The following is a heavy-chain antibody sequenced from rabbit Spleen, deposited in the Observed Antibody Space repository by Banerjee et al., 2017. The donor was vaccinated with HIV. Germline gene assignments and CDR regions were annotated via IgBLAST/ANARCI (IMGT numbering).Heavy chain of an antibody. CDR3: ARGSATMTMVITGYYLSL. CDR2: IYAGSSGST. D-gene: IGHD2-1*01. Sequence: QSLEESGGDLVKPGASLTLTCTASGFSFSSNYWICWVRQAPGKGLEWIACIYAGSSGSTYYASWAKGRFTVSKTSSTTVTLQLTSLTAADTATYFCARGSATMTMVITGYYLSLWGPGTLVTVS. CDR1: GFSFSSNYW. J-gene: IGHJ6*01. V-gene: IGHV1S40*01.